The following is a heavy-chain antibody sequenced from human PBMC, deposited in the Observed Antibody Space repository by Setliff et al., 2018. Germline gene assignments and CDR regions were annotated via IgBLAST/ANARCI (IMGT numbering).Heavy chain of an antibody. D-gene: IGHD3-10*01. CDR2: ISVYNGDT. J-gene: IGHJ5*02. CDR3: ARSGVGSGLLWFEKDWFDP. V-gene: IGHV1-18*01. Sequence: GASVKVSCKASGYTFRNYAFAWVRQAPGQGLEWVGWISVYNGDTNYAQKFQGRVTLTTDTSTSTAYMELSSLRSEDTAVYYCARSGVGSGLLWFEKDWFDPWGQGTLVTVSS. CDR1: GYTFRNYA.